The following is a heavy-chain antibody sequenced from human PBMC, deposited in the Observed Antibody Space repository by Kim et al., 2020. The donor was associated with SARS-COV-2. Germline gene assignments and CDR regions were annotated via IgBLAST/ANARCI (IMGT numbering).Heavy chain of an antibody. V-gene: IGHV4-39*01. J-gene: IGHJ4*02. Sequence: PALKSRVTLSVNTSKNQFSLKLSSVTAADAAMYYCASLAVAARPTYYFDYWGQGTLVTVSS. CDR3: ASLAVAARPTYYFDY. D-gene: IGHD6-6*01.